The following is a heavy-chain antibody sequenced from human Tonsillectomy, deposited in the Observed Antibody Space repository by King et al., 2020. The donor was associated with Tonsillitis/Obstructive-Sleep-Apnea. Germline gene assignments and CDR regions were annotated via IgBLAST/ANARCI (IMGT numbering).Heavy chain of an antibody. D-gene: IGHD2-2*01. CDR3: ARGDIVVVPAAYYYYYYMDV. V-gene: IGHV4-34*01. Sequence: VQLQQWGAGLLKPSETLSLTCAVYGGSFSGYYWSWIRQPPGKGLEWIGEINHSGSTNYNPSLKSRVTISVDTSKNQLSLKLSSVTAADTAVYYCARGDIVVVPAAYYYYYYMDVWGKGTTVTVSS. J-gene: IGHJ6*03. CDR1: GGSFSGYY. CDR2: INHSGST.